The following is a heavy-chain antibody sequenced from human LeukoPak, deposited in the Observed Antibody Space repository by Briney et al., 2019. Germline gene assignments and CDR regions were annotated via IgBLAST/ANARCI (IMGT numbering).Heavy chain of an antibody. Sequence: GGSLRLSCSASGFTFSSYAMHWVRQAPGKGLEYVSAISSNGGSTYYADSVKGRFTISRDNSKNTLYLQMSSVRAGDTAVYYCVKDTAGLFDYWGQGTLVTVSS. J-gene: IGHJ4*02. CDR3: VKDTAGLFDY. V-gene: IGHV3-64D*06. CDR1: GFTFSSYA. CDR2: ISSNGGST. D-gene: IGHD6-13*01.